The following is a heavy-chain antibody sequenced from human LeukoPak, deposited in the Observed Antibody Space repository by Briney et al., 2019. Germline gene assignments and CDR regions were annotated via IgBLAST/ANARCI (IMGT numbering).Heavy chain of an antibody. D-gene: IGHD3-10*01. CDR3: ARARSSEITMVRGVISNYYYYYMDV. CDR1: GYTFTNYG. J-gene: IGHJ6*03. V-gene: IGHV1-18*01. CDR2: ISAYNGNT. Sequence: ASVKVSCKASGYTFTNYGISWVRQAPGQGLEWMGWISAYNGNTNYAQKLQGRVTMTTDTSTSTAYMELRSLRSDDTAVYYCARARSSEITMVRGVISNYYYYYMDVWGKGTTVTVSS.